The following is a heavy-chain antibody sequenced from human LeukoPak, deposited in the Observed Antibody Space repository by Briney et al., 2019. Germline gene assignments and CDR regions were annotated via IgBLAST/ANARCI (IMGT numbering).Heavy chain of an antibody. V-gene: IGHV1-18*01. Sequence: ASVKVSCKXSGYTFSEYGVSWVRQAPGQGPEWMGWISAYNGNTKYAQKFQGRVTLTTDTSTNTAYMELTNLRSDDTAVYYCAREGLSIIIFYLDYWGQGTLVTVSS. J-gene: IGHJ4*02. D-gene: IGHD3-10*01. CDR2: ISAYNGNT. CDR3: AREGLSIIIFYLDY. CDR1: GYTFSEYG.